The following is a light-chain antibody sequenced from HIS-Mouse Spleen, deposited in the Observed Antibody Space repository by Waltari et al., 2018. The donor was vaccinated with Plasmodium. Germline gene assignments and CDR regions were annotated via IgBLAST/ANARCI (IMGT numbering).Light chain of an antibody. CDR3: QAWYSSTVV. CDR1: KLGDKY. Sequence: SYELTQPPSVSVSPGQTASITCSGDKLGDKYACWYQQKPGQSPVLVIYQDSKRPSGCAVRFSGSNSGNTATLTISGTQAMDEAYYYCQAWYSSTVVFGGGTKLTVL. CDR2: QDS. J-gene: IGLJ2*01. V-gene: IGLV3-1*01.